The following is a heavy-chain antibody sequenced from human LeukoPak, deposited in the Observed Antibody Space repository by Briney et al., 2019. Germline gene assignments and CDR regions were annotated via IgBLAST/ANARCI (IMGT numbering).Heavy chain of an antibody. Sequence: SETLSLTCAVYGGSFSGYYWSWIRQPPGKGLEWIGEINHSGSTNYNPSLKSRVTISVDTSKNQFSLKLSSVTAADTAVYYCATGINSSSWFQYGMDVWGQGTTVTVSS. V-gene: IGHV4-34*01. J-gene: IGHJ6*02. CDR2: INHSGST. D-gene: IGHD6-13*01. CDR1: GGSFSGYY. CDR3: ATGINSSSWFQYGMDV.